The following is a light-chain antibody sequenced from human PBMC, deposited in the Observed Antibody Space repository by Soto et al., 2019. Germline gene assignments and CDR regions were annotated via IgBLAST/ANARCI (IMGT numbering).Light chain of an antibody. J-gene: IGLJ3*02. CDR3: FLSYGGARV. V-gene: IGLV7-46*01. CDR2: DTS. Sequence: QAVVTQEPSLTVSPGGTVTLTCGSSTGAVTSGHYPYWFQQKPGQAPRTLIYDTSNKHSWTPARFSGSLLGGKAALTLSGARPGEGAEYSGFLSYGGARVFGGGPKLTVL. CDR1: TGAVTSGHY.